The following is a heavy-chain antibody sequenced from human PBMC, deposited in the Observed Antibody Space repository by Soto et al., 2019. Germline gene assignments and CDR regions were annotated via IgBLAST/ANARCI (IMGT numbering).Heavy chain of an antibody. CDR1: GGSISSGGYY. J-gene: IGHJ5*02. V-gene: IGHV4-31*03. D-gene: IGHD3-22*01. CDR3: ASGVGYYDSSGYKDWFDP. Sequence: QVQLQESGPGLVKPSPTLSLTCTFFGGSISSGGYYWSWVPQPPRKGLGWVGYIYYSGSTYYNPSLKSRVTISVDTSKNQFSLKLSSVTAADTAVYYCASGVGYYDSSGYKDWFDPWGQGTLVTVSS. CDR2: IYYSGST.